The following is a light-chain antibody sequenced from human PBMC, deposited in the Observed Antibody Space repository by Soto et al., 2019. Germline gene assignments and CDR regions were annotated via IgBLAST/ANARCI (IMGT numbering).Light chain of an antibody. V-gene: IGKV1-8*01. Sequence: AIRMTQSPSPLSASIGDRVTITCRASQGIGTYLAWYQQKPGKAPNLLIYAASILESGVPSRFSGSGSGSDFTLTISNLQSEDFATYYCQQYYTYPRTFGQGTKVEIK. CDR2: AAS. J-gene: IGKJ1*01. CDR3: QQYYTYPRT. CDR1: QGIGTY.